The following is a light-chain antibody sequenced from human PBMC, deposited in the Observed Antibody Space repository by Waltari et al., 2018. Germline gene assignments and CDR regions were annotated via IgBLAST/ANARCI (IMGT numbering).Light chain of an antibody. Sequence: SVRTKPAPVSGSPGQAVTLPCTVAARDLGAYVDFPWYQQHPGKGPKLMIFDVSNRPSGVSNRFSGSKSGNTASLTISGLQAEDEADYYCSSYTSSGTVIFGGGTKLTVL. J-gene: IGLJ2*01. CDR3: SSYTSSGTVI. CDR2: DVS. CDR1: ARDLGAYVD. V-gene: IGLV2-14*03.